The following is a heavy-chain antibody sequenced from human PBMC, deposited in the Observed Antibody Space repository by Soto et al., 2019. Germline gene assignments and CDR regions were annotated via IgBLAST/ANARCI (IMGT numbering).Heavy chain of an antibody. J-gene: IGHJ4*02. CDR3: AREGSYHYFDF. CDR2: IYYSGST. CDR1: GDSLSRGGYY. Sequence: SETLSLTCSVSGDSLSRGGYYWSWVRQHPERGLEWIGNIYYSGSTGYSPSLKSRVTISLDTSKNQYSLKLSSVTAADTAVYYCAREGSYHYFDFWGQGALVTVSS. V-gene: IGHV4-31*03. D-gene: IGHD1-26*01.